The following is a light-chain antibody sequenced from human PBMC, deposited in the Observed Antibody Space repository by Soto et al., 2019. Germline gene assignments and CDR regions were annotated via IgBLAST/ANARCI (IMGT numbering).Light chain of an antibody. CDR1: QSVGSY. CDR3: QQGRNWPLIT. Sequence: EIVLTQSPATLSLSPGERATLYCRASQSVGSYLTWYKHKPGQATRLLIYDASNRATGVAARFTGSGSGTDFTLTISSVEPEDFVVYCCQQGRNWPLITFGQGTRLEIK. J-gene: IGKJ5*01. CDR2: DAS. V-gene: IGKV3-11*01.